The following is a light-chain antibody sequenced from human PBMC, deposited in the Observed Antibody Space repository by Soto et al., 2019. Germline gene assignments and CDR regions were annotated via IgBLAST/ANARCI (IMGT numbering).Light chain of an antibody. CDR2: AAS. CDR3: QHYNSYSEA. CDR1: HDITNW. Sequence: DIQMTQSPSSVSASVGDRVTITCRASHDITNWFAWYQQKPGEAPRLLIYAASSLQSGVPSRFSGSGSGTEFTLTISSLQPDDFATYYCQHYNSYSEAFGQGTKVELK. J-gene: IGKJ1*01. V-gene: IGKV1D-16*01.